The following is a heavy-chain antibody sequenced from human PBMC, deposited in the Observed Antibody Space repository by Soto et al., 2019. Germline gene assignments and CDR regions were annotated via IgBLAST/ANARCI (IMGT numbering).Heavy chain of an antibody. Sequence: PSETLSLTCTVSGGSISSIRLQWSWIRQPPGRGLDGVGSIFSSGGTYYNPSRKSRAPITVHTPNNQFSLKLSSVTAADTAVYYCARQYYYGSGRQIDYWGQGTLVTVSS. CDR1: GGSISSIRLQ. CDR2: IFSSGGT. V-gene: IGHV4-39*01. CDR3: ARQYYYGSGRQIDY. J-gene: IGHJ4*02. D-gene: IGHD3-10*01.